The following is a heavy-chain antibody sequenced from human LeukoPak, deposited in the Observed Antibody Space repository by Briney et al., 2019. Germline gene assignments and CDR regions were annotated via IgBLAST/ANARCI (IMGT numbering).Heavy chain of an antibody. D-gene: IGHD1-1*01. CDR1: GVTFSSYA. Sequence: SVKLSCKASGVTFSSYAISCVRQAPRQGREWMGGIIPIFGTANYAQKFQRRVKITTDESKSTAYMQLSSLRSEDTAVYYCARGLTHQLVFDMDVWGKGTTVTVSS. J-gene: IGHJ6*03. CDR2: IIPIFGTA. V-gene: IGHV1-69*05. CDR3: ARGLTHQLVFDMDV.